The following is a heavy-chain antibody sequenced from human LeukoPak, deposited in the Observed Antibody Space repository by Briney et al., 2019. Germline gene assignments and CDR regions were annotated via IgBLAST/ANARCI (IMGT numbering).Heavy chain of an antibody. CDR3: ARSLLRQRSYSGGSCYPPDY. Sequence: ASVTVSCKASGYTFTAYYIHWVRQAPGQGLEWMGWINPNSDDTNYAQKFEGRVTMTRDSSISTAYMDLSSLRSDDTAVYYCARSLLRQRSYSGGSCYPPDYWGQGTLVTVSS. J-gene: IGHJ4*02. V-gene: IGHV1-2*02. CDR2: INPNSDDT. D-gene: IGHD2-15*01. CDR1: GYTFTAYY.